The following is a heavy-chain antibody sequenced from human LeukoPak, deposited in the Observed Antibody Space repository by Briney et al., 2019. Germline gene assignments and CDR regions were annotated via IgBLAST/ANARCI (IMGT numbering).Heavy chain of an antibody. CDR3: ARTLSKNYYDSSGSSTRYYFDY. CDR1: GFSLSTSGMC. CDR2: IDWDDDK. J-gene: IGHJ4*02. D-gene: IGHD3-22*01. V-gene: IGHV2-70*11. Sequence: SGPTLVNPTQTLTLTCTFSGFSLSTSGMCVSWIRQPPGKALEWLARIDWDDDKYYSTSLKARLTISKGTSKNQVVLTMTNMDPVDTATYYCARTLSKNYYDSSGSSTRYYFDYWGQGTLVTVSS.